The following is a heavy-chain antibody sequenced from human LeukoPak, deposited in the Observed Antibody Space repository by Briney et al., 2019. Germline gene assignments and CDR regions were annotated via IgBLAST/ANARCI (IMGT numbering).Heavy chain of an antibody. CDR3: ARELGIAARPYYFDY. CDR1: GFTFSDYY. D-gene: IGHD6-6*01. J-gene: IGHJ4*02. Sequence: GGSLRLSCAASGFTFSDYYMSWIRQAPGKGLEWVSYISSSGSTIYYADSVKGRFTISRDNAKNSLYLQMNSLRAEDTAVYYCARELGIAARPYYFDYWGQGTLVTVSS. CDR2: ISSSGSTI. V-gene: IGHV3-11*04.